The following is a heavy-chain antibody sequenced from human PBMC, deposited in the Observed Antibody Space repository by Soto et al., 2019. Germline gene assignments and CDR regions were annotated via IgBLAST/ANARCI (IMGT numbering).Heavy chain of an antibody. CDR3: ARVIRGAYYNSPLDT. CDR2: INPYSGGA. Sequence: ASVKVSCKASGYTFTGYFMHWVREAPGQGLEWMGWINPYSGGADYAQSFQGRVTMTRDTSISTVYMELSRLRFDDTAVYYCARVIRGAYYNSPLDTWGQGTVVTVSS. CDR1: GYTFTGYF. D-gene: IGHD3-10*01. V-gene: IGHV1-2*02. J-gene: IGHJ5*02.